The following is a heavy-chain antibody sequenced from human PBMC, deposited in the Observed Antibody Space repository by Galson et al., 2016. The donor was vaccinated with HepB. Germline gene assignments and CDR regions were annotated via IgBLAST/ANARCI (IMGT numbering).Heavy chain of an antibody. Sequence: CAISGDSVTSNSGAWTWIRQSPSRGLEWLGRTYYRANKRYSDYAGSVRSRITINPDTSKNQFSLQLNSVTPEDTAVYYCARESGIAAVGDPSFDYWGQGTLVIVSS. CDR1: GDSVTSNSGA. J-gene: IGHJ4*02. CDR3: ARESGIAAVGDPSFDY. CDR2: TYYRANKRYS. V-gene: IGHV6-1*01. D-gene: IGHD6-13*01.